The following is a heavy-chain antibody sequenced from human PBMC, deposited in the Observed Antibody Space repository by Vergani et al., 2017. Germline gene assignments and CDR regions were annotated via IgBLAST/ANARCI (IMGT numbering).Heavy chain of an antibody. CDR1: GFSLSNARMG. Sequence: QVTLKESGPVLVKPTETLTLTCTVSGFSLSNARMGVSWIRQPPGKALEWLANFFSNDEKSYSTSLKSRLTISKDTSKSQVILTMTNMDTVDTATYYCARTGGRSYYYDSSGYYLPDYWGQGTLVTASS. CDR3: ARTGGRSYYYDSSGYYLPDY. V-gene: IGHV2-26*01. D-gene: IGHD3-22*01. CDR2: FFSNDEK. J-gene: IGHJ4*02.